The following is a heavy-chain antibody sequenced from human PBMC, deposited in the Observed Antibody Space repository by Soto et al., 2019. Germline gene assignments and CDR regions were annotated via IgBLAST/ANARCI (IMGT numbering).Heavy chain of an antibody. Sequence: QVQLVQSGAEVKKPGSSVKVSCKASGGTFSSYAISWVRQAPGQGLEWMGGIIPIFGTANYAQKYQGRVKITADESTSTDYMELSSLRSEDAAEYYCTRDRGDSSSSADYDYYYGMNVWSKGTTVIVSS. V-gene: IGHV1-69*01. CDR2: IIPIFGTA. CDR1: GGTFSSYA. CDR3: TRDRGDSSSSADYDYYYGMNV. D-gene: IGHD6-6*01. J-gene: IGHJ6*04.